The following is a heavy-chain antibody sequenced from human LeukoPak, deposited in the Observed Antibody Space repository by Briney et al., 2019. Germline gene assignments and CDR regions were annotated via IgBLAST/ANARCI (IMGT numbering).Heavy chain of an antibody. Sequence: GGSLRLSCAASGFTFSNYPIHWVRQAPGKGLEWVAVISYDGSDKYYAHSVKGRFTISRDNSDNTLYLQMNSLRAEDTAQYYCANALMTYSTSWLYPDYWGQGTLVTVSS. CDR2: ISYDGSDK. D-gene: IGHD6-13*01. CDR1: GFTFSNYP. CDR3: ANALMTYSTSWLYPDY. V-gene: IGHV3-30-3*01. J-gene: IGHJ4*02.